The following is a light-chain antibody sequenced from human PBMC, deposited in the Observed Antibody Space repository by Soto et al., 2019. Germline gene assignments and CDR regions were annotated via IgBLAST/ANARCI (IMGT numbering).Light chain of an antibody. CDR1: QSISSW. V-gene: IGKV1-5*01. J-gene: IGKJ1*01. CDR3: QQYNSYSPWT. CDR2: DAS. Sequence: DIQMTQSPSTLSASVGDRVTITCRASQSISSWLAWYQQKPGKAPKLLIYDASSLESGVPSRFSGSGSGTEFTLTISSLRPVDFATYYCQQYNSYSPWTFGQGTKVDIK.